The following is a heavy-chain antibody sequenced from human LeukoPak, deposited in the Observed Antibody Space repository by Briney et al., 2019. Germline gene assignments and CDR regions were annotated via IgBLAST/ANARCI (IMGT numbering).Heavy chain of an antibody. Sequence: GGSLRPSCAASGFTFSSYSMKWVRQAPGKGLEWVSSICSSSSYIYYADSVKGRFTISRDNAKNSLYLQMNSLRAEDTAVYYCARDRGTRYCSGGSCYSSRRFDPWGQGTLVTVSS. CDR1: GFTFSSYS. V-gene: IGHV3-21*01. D-gene: IGHD2-15*01. CDR3: ARDRGTRYCSGGSCYSSRRFDP. CDR2: ICSSSSYI. J-gene: IGHJ5*02.